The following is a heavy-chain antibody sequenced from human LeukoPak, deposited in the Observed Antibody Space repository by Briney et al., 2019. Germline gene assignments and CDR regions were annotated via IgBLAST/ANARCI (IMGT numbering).Heavy chain of an antibody. V-gene: IGHV4-38-2*02. Sequence: SETLSLTCTVSGYSISSCHYWGWIRQPPGKGLEWIGSISPSGSTYYNPSLKSRVIISVDTSKKQFSLKLNSVTAADTAVYYCARGTSMIVVASFDYWGQGTLVTVSS. CDR1: GYSISSCHY. CDR2: ISPSGST. J-gene: IGHJ4*02. CDR3: ARGTSMIVVASFDY. D-gene: IGHD3-22*01.